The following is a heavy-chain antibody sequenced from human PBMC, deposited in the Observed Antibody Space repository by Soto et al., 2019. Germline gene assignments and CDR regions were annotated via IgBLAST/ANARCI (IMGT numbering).Heavy chain of an antibody. D-gene: IGHD2-2*01. Sequence: EVQLVESGGGLVQPGGSLRLSCAASEFTFSSYWMNWVRQAPGKGLEWVANIKEDGSEKYYVDSVKSRFTISRDNATNSLYLQMNSLRGEDTAVYYCARDLGAPGRGSAVGYYYHYGMDVWGQGTPVTVSS. CDR3: ARDLGAPGRGSAVGYYYHYGMDV. CDR2: IKEDGSEK. V-gene: IGHV3-7*05. CDR1: EFTFSSYW. J-gene: IGHJ6*02.